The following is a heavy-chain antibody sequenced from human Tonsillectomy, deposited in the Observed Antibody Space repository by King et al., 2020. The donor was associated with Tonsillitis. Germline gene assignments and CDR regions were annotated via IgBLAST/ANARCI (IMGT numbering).Heavy chain of an antibody. V-gene: IGHV1-69*01. CDR2: IIPILDTT. CDR1: GGTFSNYA. J-gene: IGHJ6*01. D-gene: IGHD4-11*01. Sequence: QLVQSGAEVKKPGSSVKVSCQASGGTFSNYAITWVRQAPGQGLEWMGGIIPILDTTNYAQKFQVRVTITADESASTAYMELSSLRSEDTAVYYCARGEPRSHYSPPQYYYYYGMDVWGQGTTVTVSS. CDR3: ARGEPRSHYSPPQYYYYYGMDV.